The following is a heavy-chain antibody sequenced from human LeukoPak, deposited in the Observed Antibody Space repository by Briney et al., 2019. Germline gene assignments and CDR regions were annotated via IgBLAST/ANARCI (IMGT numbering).Heavy chain of an antibody. CDR3: ARGMGDYYDSSGYPEFDP. J-gene: IGHJ5*02. CDR1: GYTFTGYY. V-gene: IGHV1-2*06. CDR2: INPNSGGT. D-gene: IGHD3-22*01. Sequence: ASVKVSCKASGYTFTGYYMRWVRQAPGQGLEWMGRINPNSGGTNYAQKFQGRVTMTRDTSISTAYMELSRLRSDDTAVYYCARGMGDYYDSSGYPEFDPWGQGTLVTVSS.